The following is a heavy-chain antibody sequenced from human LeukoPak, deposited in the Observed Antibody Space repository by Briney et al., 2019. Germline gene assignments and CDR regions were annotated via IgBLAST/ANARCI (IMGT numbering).Heavy chain of an antibody. J-gene: IGHJ4*02. D-gene: IGHD6-13*01. CDR1: GFTLSSYS. CDR2: ISSSSSTI. Sequence: PGGSLRLSCAASGFTLSSYSMNWVRQAPGKGLEWVSYISSSSSTIYYADSVKGRFTISRDNAKNSLYLQMNRLRAEDTAVYYCASGGVYSSWGQGTLVTVSS. CDR3: ASGGVYSS. V-gene: IGHV3-48*01.